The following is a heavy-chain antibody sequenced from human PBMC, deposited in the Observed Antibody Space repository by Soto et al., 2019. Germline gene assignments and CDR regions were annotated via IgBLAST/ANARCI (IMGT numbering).Heavy chain of an antibody. J-gene: IGHJ3*02. CDR1: GYTFTSYY. CDR2: INPSGGST. Sequence: ASVKVSCTASGYTFTSYYMHWVRQAPGQGLEWMGIINPSGGSTSYAQKFQGRVTMTRDTSTSTVYMELSSLRSEDTAVYYCATMLEIEPFPDAFDIWGQGTMVTVSS. CDR3: ATMLEIEPFPDAFDI. D-gene: IGHD2-8*01. V-gene: IGHV1-46*01.